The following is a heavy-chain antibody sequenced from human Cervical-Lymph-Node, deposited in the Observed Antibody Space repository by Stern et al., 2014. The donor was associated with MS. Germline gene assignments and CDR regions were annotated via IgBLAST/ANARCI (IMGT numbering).Heavy chain of an antibody. D-gene: IGHD2-2*01. Sequence: EVQLVQSGAEVKLPGESLKISCQGSGYTFNNFWIGWVRRMPGKGLELMGTIYPGDSDTRYSPSFKGQVSISVDRSSRVAYLQWRSLKASDTAIYYCARTRSSSWNWYFDVWGRGTQVAVYS. CDR3: ARTRSSSWNWYFDV. V-gene: IGHV5-51*03. CDR2: IYPGDSDT. J-gene: IGHJ2*01. CDR1: GYTFNNFW.